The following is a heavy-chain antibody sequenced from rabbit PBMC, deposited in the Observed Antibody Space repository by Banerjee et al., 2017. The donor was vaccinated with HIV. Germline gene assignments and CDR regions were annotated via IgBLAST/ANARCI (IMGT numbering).Heavy chain of an antibody. V-gene: IGHV1S40*01. Sequence: QSLEESGGDLVKPGASLTLTCTASGFSFSSGYDMCWVRQAPGKGLEWIACISTGDGRTWYASWAKGRFTISKTSSTTVTLQMTSLTAADTATYFCAREHTYADYGDFNLWGQGTLVTVS. CDR2: ISTGDGRT. CDR1: GFSFSSGYD. CDR3: AREHTYADYGDFNL. D-gene: IGHD2-1*01. J-gene: IGHJ4*01.